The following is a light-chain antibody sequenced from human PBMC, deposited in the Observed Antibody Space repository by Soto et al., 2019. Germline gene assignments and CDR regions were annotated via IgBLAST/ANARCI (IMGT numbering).Light chain of an antibody. CDR2: ETS. V-gene: IGKV1-5*03. CDR1: QSVNRW. CDR3: QQYNSYSST. Sequence: DIHMTQSPSTLSASVGDRVTITCRAIQSVNRWLAWYQQKPGKAPKLLIYETSSLESGVPSRFGGSGSGTEFTLTISSLQPDDFEIYYCQQYNSYSSTFGQGTKVDIK. J-gene: IGKJ1*01.